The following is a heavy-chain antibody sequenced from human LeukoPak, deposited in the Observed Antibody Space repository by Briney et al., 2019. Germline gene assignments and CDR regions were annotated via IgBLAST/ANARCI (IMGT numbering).Heavy chain of an antibody. CDR1: GFTFSSYA. Sequence: GGSLRLSCAASGFTFSSYAMSWVRQTPGKGLEWVSAISGSGGSTYYADSVKGRFTISRDNSKNTLYLQMNSLRAEDTAVYYCAKVWFGELFHDAFDIWGQGTMVTVSS. CDR3: AKVWFGELFHDAFDI. V-gene: IGHV3-23*01. J-gene: IGHJ3*02. CDR2: ISGSGGST. D-gene: IGHD3-10*01.